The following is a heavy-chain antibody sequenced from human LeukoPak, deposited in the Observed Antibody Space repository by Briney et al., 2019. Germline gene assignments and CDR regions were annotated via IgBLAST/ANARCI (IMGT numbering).Heavy chain of an antibody. CDR1: GYTFTSYD. CDR3: ATLTPGIAAAGTDIGYYYGMDV. D-gene: IGHD6-13*01. V-gene: IGHV1-8*01. CDR2: MNPNSGNT. J-gene: IGHJ6*02. Sequence: ASVKVSCKASGYTFTSYDINWVRQATGQGLEWMGWMNPNSGNTGYAQKFQGRVTVTRNTSISTAHMELSSLRSEDTAVYYCATLTPGIAAAGTDIGYYYGMDVWGQGTTVTVSS.